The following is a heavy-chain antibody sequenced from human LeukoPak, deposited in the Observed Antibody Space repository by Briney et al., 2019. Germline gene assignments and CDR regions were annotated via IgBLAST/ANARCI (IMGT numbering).Heavy chain of an antibody. D-gene: IGHD6-13*01. CDR1: GYTFSSYG. V-gene: IGHV1-18*01. CDR2: ITVYNGNT. J-gene: IGHJ5*01. Sequence: ASVKVSCKASGYTFSSYGISWVRQAPGQGLEWLGWITVYNGNTRYAHKYEGRVTMTADTSTSTAYLDLRSLRSDDTAVYYCARDRGYEQQRWFDLWGQGTLVTVSS. CDR3: ARDRGYEQQRWFDL.